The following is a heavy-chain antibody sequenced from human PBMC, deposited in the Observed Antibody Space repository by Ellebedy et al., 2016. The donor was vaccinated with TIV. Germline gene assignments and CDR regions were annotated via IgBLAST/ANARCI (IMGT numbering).Heavy chain of an antibody. CDR1: GYTFTSYG. D-gene: IGHD1-7*01. Sequence: AASVQVSCKASGYTFTSYGISWVRQAPGQGLEWMGWISAYNGNTNYAQKLQGRVTMTTDTSTSTAYMELSSLRSEDTAVYYCARDRRVTGTKTPWGQGTLVTVSS. CDR2: ISAYNGNT. J-gene: IGHJ5*02. V-gene: IGHV1-18*01. CDR3: ARDRRVTGTKTP.